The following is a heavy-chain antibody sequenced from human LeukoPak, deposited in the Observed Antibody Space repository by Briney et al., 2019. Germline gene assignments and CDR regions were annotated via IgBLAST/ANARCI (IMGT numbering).Heavy chain of an antibody. V-gene: IGHV3-21*01. Sequence: GGSLRLSCAASGFTFSSYSMNWVRQAPGKGLEWVSSISSGSSYIYYADSVKGRFTISRDNARNSLYLQMNSLRAEDTAVYYCARGQDGYNHFDYWGQGTLVTVSS. D-gene: IGHD5-24*01. CDR1: GFTFSSYS. J-gene: IGHJ4*02. CDR2: ISSGSSYI. CDR3: ARGQDGYNHFDY.